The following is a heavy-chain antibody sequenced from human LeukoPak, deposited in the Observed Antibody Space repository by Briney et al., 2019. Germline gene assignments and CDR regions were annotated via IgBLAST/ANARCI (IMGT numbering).Heavy chain of an antibody. D-gene: IGHD6-6*01. Sequence: SETLSLTCTVSGGSITSYYWSWVRQPPGEGREWIGYIYTSGSTNYNPSLKSRVTISVDTSKNQFSLKLSSVTAADTAVYYCARQGSSSYSFDYWGQGTLVTVSS. J-gene: IGHJ4*02. CDR1: GGSITSYY. CDR3: ARQGSSSYSFDY. V-gene: IGHV4-4*09. CDR2: IYTSGST.